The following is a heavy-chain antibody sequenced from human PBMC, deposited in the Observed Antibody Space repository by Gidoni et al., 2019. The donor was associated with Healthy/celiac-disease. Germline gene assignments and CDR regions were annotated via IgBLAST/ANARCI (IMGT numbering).Heavy chain of an antibody. CDR3: ARVVGYYDSSGYFP. Sequence: EVQLVESGGGLVKPGGPLRFSCAASGFTFSSYSMNWVRQAPGKGVEWVTSISSSSRYIYYSNSVKGRFTISRDNAKNSLYLQMNSMRAEDTAVYYCARVVGYYDSSGYFPWGQGTLVTVSS. V-gene: IGHV3-21*01. CDR1: GFTFSSYS. J-gene: IGHJ5*02. CDR2: ISSSSRYI. D-gene: IGHD3-22*01.